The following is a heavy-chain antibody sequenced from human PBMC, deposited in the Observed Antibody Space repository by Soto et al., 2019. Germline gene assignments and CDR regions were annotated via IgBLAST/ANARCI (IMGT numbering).Heavy chain of an antibody. CDR1: GDSISSVAHY. Sequence: QLHLQGSGPGLLNPSETLSLTCSVSGDSISSVAHYWAWIRKPPGKGLEWIGSLYYTGSANYNPSLKSRAAISIDTSKNQCSMTLRSTTAADTAVYYCARHSTNNIWYYGWFDPWGHGTLVTVSS. CDR3: ARHSTNNIWYYGWFDP. V-gene: IGHV4-39*01. D-gene: IGHD3-10*01. CDR2: LYYTGSA. J-gene: IGHJ5*02.